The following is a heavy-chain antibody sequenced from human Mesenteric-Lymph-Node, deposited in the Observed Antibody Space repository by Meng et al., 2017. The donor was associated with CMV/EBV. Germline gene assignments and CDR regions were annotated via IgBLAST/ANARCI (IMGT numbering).Heavy chain of an antibody. Sequence: ASGFTFSSYGMRWVRQAPGKGLEWVAFIRYDGSNKYYADSVKGRFTISRDNSKNTLYLQMNSLRAEDTAVYYCAKVGSSPRDWFDPWGQGTLVTVSS. CDR2: IRYDGSNK. J-gene: IGHJ5*02. CDR3: AKVGSSPRDWFDP. V-gene: IGHV3-30*02. CDR1: GFTFSSYG.